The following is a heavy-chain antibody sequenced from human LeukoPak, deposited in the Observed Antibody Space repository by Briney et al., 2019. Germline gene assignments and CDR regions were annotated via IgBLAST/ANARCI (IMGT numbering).Heavy chain of an antibody. CDR1: AGSFTGYY. D-gene: IGHD3-10*01. V-gene: IGHV4-34*01. CDR3: ARGGYGPGSHYRS. CDR2: IDHTGSI. J-gene: IGHJ5*02. Sequence: NPSETLSLTCAVNAGSFTGYYWSWIRQPPGKGLEWIGEIDHTGSISYNPSLRSRVTISVDTFKNQFSLKLRSVTAADRAIYYCARGGYGPGSHYRSWGQGTLVTVSS.